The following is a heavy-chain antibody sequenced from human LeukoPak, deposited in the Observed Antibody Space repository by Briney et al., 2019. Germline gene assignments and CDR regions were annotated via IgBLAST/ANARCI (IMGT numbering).Heavy chain of an antibody. CDR2: INHSGST. J-gene: IGHJ5*02. V-gene: IGHV4-34*01. CDR3: ARDPPWGFGELRFDP. Sequence: SETLSLTCAVYGGSFSGYYWSWIRQPPGKGLEWIGEINHSGSTNYNPSLKSRVTISVDTSKNQFSLKLSSVTAADTAVYYCARDPPWGFGELRFDPWGQGTLVTVSS. D-gene: IGHD3-10*01. CDR1: GGSFSGYY.